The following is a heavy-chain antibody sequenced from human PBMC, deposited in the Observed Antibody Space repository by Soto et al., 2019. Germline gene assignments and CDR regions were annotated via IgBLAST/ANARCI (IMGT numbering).Heavy chain of an antibody. CDR1: GFTVSSYY. CDR3: ARDKNPPYYYGSGSFYGMDV. V-gene: IGHV3-53*01. CDR2: IYSGGST. D-gene: IGHD3-10*01. J-gene: IGHJ6*02. Sequence: EVQLVESGGGLIQPGGSLRLSCAASGFTVSSYYMSWVRQAPGKGLEWVSVIYSGGSTYYADSVKGRFTISRDNSKNTLYLQMNSLRAEDTAVYYCARDKNPPYYYGSGSFYGMDVSGQGTTVSVSS.